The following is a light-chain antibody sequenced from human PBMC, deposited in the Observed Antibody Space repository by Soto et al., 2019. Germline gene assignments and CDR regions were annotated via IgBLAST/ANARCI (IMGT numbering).Light chain of an antibody. J-gene: IGLJ3*02. CDR3: QVWDGSSDHGV. V-gene: IGLV3-21*02. CDR2: EDN. CDR1: NIGSYS. Sequence: SSELTQPPSVSVAPGQTASIPCGGDNIGSYSVHWYQQRPGQAPVLVAYEDNVRPSGIPERVSGSNSGTTATLTISWVEAGDEADYYCQVWDGSSDHGVFGGGTKLTVL.